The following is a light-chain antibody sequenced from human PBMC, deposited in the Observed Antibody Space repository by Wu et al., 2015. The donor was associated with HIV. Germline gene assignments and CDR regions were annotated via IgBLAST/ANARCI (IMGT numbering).Light chain of an antibody. Sequence: AIRMTQSPSSISASTGDRVNITCRASQDISSYLAWYQQKPGKAPKLLIYGASTLQSGVPSRFSVSGAGTDFTLTISCLQSEDFATYYCQKYNTAPWTFGQGTKVEMK. J-gene: IGKJ1*01. CDR1: QDISSY. CDR2: GAS. CDR3: QKYNTAPWT. V-gene: IGKV1-8*01.